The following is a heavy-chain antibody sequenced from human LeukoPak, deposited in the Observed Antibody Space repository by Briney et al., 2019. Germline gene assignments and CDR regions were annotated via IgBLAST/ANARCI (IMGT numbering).Heavy chain of an antibody. V-gene: IGHV3-74*01. J-gene: IGHJ4*02. CDR2: INSDGSST. D-gene: IGHD6-13*01. Sequence: SGGSLRLSCAASGFTFSSYWMHWVRQAPGKGLVWVSRINSDGSSTSYADSVKGRFTISRDNAKNSLYLQMNSLRAEDTAVYYCARGSGSSWYFYFDYWGQGTLVTVSS. CDR3: ARGSGSSWYFYFDY. CDR1: GFTFSSYW.